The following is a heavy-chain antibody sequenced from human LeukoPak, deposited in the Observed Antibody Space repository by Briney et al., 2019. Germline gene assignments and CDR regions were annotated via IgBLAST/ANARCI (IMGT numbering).Heavy chain of an antibody. D-gene: IGHD5-18*01. CDR3: ARVGYSYGSHDVYWFDP. V-gene: IGHV4-59*01. CDR2: IYYSGST. CDR1: GGSISSYY. Sequence: SETLSLTCTVPGGSISSYYWSWIRQPPGKGLEWIGYIYYSGSTNYNPSLKSRVTISVDTSKNQFSLKLSSVTAADTAVYYCARVGYSYGSHDVYWFDPWGQGTLVTVSS. J-gene: IGHJ5*02.